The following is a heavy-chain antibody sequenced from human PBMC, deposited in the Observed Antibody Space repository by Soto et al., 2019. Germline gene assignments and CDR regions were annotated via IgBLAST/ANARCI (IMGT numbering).Heavy chain of an antibody. CDR2: VYYSRGT. V-gene: IGHV4-61*01. Sequence: QVQLQESGPGLVKPSETLSLTCTVSGDSVSSGSYYWSWIRHPPGKGLEWIGPVYYSRGTKYNPSLKSRVTILVDTSKNQFSLKLSSVTAADTAVYYCARVKGIASPYHLDYWGQGTLVTVSS. J-gene: IGHJ4*02. CDR3: ARVKGIASPYHLDY. D-gene: IGHD2-2*01. CDR1: GDSVSSGSYY.